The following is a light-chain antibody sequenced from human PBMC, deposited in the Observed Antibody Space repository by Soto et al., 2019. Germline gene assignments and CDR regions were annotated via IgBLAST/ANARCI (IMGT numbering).Light chain of an antibody. CDR3: CSFAGSSTWV. V-gene: IGLV2-23*02. J-gene: IGLJ3*02. Sequence: QSALTQPASVSGSPGQSITISCTGTSSDVGSYNLVSWYQQHPGKAPKLMIYEVSKRPSGVSNRFSGSKSGNTGSLTISGLQAEDEADYYCCSFAGSSTWVLGGGTKLTVL. CDR1: SSDVGSYNL. CDR2: EVS.